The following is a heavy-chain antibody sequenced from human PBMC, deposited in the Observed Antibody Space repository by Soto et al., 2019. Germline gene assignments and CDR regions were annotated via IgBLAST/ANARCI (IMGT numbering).Heavy chain of an antibody. CDR3: ARDESYDILTGYYTPQRFDY. D-gene: IGHD3-9*01. J-gene: IGHJ4*02. V-gene: IGHV3-7*01. CDR2: IKQDGSEK. Sequence: EVQLVESGGGLVQPGGSLRLSCAASGFTFSSYWMSWVRQAPGKGLEWLANIKQDGSEKYYVDSVKGRFTISRDNAKNSLYLQMNSLRAEDTAVYYCARDESYDILTGYYTPQRFDYWGQGSLVTVSS. CDR1: GFTFSSYW.